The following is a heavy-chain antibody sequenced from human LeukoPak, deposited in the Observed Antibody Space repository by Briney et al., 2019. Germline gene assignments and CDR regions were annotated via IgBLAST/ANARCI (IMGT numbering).Heavy chain of an antibody. J-gene: IGHJ4*02. Sequence: GGSLRLSCAASGFTFSSYEMNWVRQAPGKGLEWVSYISSSGSTIYYADSVKGRFTISRDNANNSLYLQMNSLRAEDTAFYYCASPLTYYYDSSGYKYFDHWGQGTLVTVSS. V-gene: IGHV3-48*03. D-gene: IGHD3-22*01. CDR3: ASPLTYYYDSSGYKYFDH. CDR1: GFTFSSYE. CDR2: ISSSGSTI.